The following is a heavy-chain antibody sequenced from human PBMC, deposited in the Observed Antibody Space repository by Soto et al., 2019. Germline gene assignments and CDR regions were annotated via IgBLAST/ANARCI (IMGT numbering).Heavy chain of an antibody. D-gene: IGHD5-12*01. CDR2: IFWDDDK. CDR3: AHRSRGYAYYFDQ. CDR1: GFSLTTRGVA. V-gene: IGHV2-5*02. Sequence: QITLKESGPALVRPTQTLTLTCSFSGFSLTTRGVAVGWIRQPPGKALEWLALIFWDDDKWYSPSLRSRLTITDDTSKHHVVLTMTDMDPVDTATYYCAHRSRGYAYYFDQWGQGTLVTVSS. J-gene: IGHJ4*02.